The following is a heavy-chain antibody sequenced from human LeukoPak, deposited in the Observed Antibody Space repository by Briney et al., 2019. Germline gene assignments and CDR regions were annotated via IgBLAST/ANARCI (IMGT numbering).Heavy chain of an antibody. CDR2: ISSSSSTI. CDR3: ARDPPRGTMIVHDI. Sequence: GGSLRLSCAASGFTFSSYSMNWVRQAPGKGLEWVSYISSSSSTIYYADSVKGRFTISRDNAKNSLYLQMNSLRAEDTAVYYCARDPPRGTMIVHDIWGQGTMVTVSS. J-gene: IGHJ3*02. V-gene: IGHV3-48*01. CDR1: GFTFSSYS. D-gene: IGHD3-22*01.